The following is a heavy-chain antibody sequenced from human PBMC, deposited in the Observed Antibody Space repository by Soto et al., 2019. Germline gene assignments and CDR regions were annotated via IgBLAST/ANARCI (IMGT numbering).Heavy chain of an antibody. Sequence: SETLSLTCTVSGGSISSYYWSWIRQPPGKGLEWIGYIYYSGSTNYNPSLKSRVTISVDTSKNQFSLKLSSVTAADTALYYCARLRPEGRGKQVLRFLEWKGEYYFDYWGQGTLVTVSS. CDR3: ARLRPEGRGKQVLRFLEWKGEYYFDY. CDR2: IYYSGST. CDR1: GGSISSYY. J-gene: IGHJ4*02. V-gene: IGHV4-59*01. D-gene: IGHD3-3*01.